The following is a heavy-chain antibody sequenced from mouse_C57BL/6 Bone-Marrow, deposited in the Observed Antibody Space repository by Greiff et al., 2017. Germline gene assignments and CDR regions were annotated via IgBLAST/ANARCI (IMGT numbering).Heavy chain of an antibody. Sequence: QVQLQQSGAELVRPGASVKLSCKASGYTFPDYYINWVKQRPGQGLEWIARIYPGSGNTYYNEKFKGKATLTAEKSSSTAYMQLSSLTSEDSAVYFCAREGFPPFAYWGQGTLVTVSA. J-gene: IGHJ3*01. CDR3: AREGFPPFAY. CDR1: GYTFPDYY. CDR2: IYPGSGNT. V-gene: IGHV1-76*01.